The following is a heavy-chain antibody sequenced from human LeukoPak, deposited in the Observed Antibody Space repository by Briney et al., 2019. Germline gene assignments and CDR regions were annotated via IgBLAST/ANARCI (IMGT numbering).Heavy chain of an antibody. CDR2: INHSGST. J-gene: IGHJ4*02. CDR3: ARRRRYSYGYFLDY. Sequence: PSESLSLTCAVYGGSFSGYYWSWIRQPPGKGLEWIGEINHSGSTNYNPSLKSRVTISVDTSKNQFSLKLSSVTAADTAVYYCARRRRYSYGYFLDYWGQGTLVTVSS. CDR1: GGSFSGYY. D-gene: IGHD5-18*01. V-gene: IGHV4-34*01.